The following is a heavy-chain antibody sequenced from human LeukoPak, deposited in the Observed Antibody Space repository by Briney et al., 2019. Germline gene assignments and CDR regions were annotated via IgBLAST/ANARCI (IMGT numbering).Heavy chain of an antibody. CDR2: IDISGGST. D-gene: IGHD3-16*01. Sequence: AGGSLRLSCAPSVFTFSSHAMCWVRQAPGKGLEWVSSIDISGGSTYYADSVQGRFTISRDNSKNTLYLEMNSLRADDTAVYYCGNEVRSNDYWGQGTLVTVSS. V-gene: IGHV3-23*01. CDR1: VFTFSSHA. J-gene: IGHJ4*02. CDR3: GNEVRSNDY.